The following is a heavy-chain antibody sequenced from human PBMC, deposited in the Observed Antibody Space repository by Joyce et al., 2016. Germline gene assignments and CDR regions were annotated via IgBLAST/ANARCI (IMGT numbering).Heavy chain of an antibody. V-gene: IGHV3-48*01. D-gene: IGHD3-10*01. CDR3: ARDYGRRGFNWFEP. Sequence: EAQLVESGGGLVQPGGSLRLACAASGFTIGDFSMNWVRQAPGEGLEWVAYIDRIISKTHYAESVKGRFTISRDNFNSSLFLQMDSLGADDSAVYYCARDYGRRGFNWFEPWGQGTLVTVSS. J-gene: IGHJ5*02. CDR2: IDRIISKT. CDR1: GFTIGDFS.